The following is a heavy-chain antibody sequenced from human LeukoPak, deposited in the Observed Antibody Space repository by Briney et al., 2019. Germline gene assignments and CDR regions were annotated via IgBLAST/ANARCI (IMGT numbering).Heavy chain of an antibody. CDR1: GGSFSGYY. D-gene: IGHD3-10*01. Sequence: SETLSLTCAVYGGSFSGYYWSWIRQPPGKGLEWIGEINHSGSTNYNPSLKSRVTISVDTSKNQLSLKLRSVTAADTAMYYCARYELFSYYMDVWGKGTTVTVSS. J-gene: IGHJ6*03. V-gene: IGHV4-34*01. CDR2: INHSGST. CDR3: ARYELFSYYMDV.